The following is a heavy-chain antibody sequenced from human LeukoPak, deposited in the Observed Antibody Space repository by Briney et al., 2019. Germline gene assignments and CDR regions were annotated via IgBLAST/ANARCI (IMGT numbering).Heavy chain of an antibody. Sequence: GGSLRLSCAASGFTFSSYAMHWVRQAPGKGLEWVAVISYDGSNKYYADSVKGRFTISRDNSKNTLYLQMNSLRAEDTAVYYCAREGTIWFYFDYWGQGTLVTVSS. J-gene: IGHJ4*02. CDR3: AREGTIWFYFDY. CDR1: GFTFSSYA. CDR2: ISYDGSNK. V-gene: IGHV3-30-3*01. D-gene: IGHD3-10*01.